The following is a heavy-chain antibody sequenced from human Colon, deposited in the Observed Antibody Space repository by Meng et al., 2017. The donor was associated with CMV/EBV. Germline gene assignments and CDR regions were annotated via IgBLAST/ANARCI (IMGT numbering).Heavy chain of an antibody. Sequence: QVQLQESGPGLVKPSQTLSLTCSVSGASITSGGYYWTWLRQRPGKCLEWLGYAYSIAAPSYTPSLQSRVTIALDTSKNQFSLRLTSVTAADTAIYYCAREPMVWGQGILVTVSS. J-gene: IGHJ4*02. CDR3: AREPMV. CDR1: GASITSGGYY. CDR2: AYSIAAP. D-gene: IGHD2-8*01. V-gene: IGHV4-31*03.